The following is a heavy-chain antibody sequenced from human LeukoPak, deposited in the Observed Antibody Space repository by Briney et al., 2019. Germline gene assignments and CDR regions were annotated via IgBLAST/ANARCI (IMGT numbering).Heavy chain of an antibody. J-gene: IGHJ4*02. CDR3: ARQRGRWDSFDY. Sequence: PSETLSLTCTVSGGSISCYYWSWIRQPPGKGLQWIGYIYYSGSTNYKPSLNSRVTITIDTSKNQFSLKLSSVTAADTVVYYCARQRGRWDSFDYWGQGTLVTVST. CDR2: IYYSGST. CDR1: GGSISCYY. V-gene: IGHV4-59*08. D-gene: IGHD1-26*01.